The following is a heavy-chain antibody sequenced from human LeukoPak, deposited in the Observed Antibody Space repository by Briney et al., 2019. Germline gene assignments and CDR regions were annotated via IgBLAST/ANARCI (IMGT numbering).Heavy chain of an antibody. CDR3: ARALGIVATIAADY. Sequence: ASVKVSCKASGYTFTGYYMHWVRQAPGQGLEWMGWINPNSGGTNYAQKFQGRVTMTRDTSISTAYMELSRLRSDDTAVYYCARALGIVATIAADYWGQGTLVTVSS. CDR2: INPNSGGT. CDR1: GYTFTGYY. J-gene: IGHJ4*02. D-gene: IGHD5-12*01. V-gene: IGHV1-2*02.